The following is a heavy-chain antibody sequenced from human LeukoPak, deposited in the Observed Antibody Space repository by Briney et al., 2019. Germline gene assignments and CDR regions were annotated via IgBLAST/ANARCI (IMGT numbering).Heavy chain of an antibody. CDR2: ISSSGSTI. CDR3: ARDRKYSSSWFDP. Sequence: GGSLRLSCAASGFTFSDYYMSWIRQAPGKGLEWVSYISSSGSTIYYADSVKGRFTFSRDNAKNSLYLQMNSLRAEDTAVYYCARDRKYSSSWFDPWGQGTLVTVSS. CDR1: GFTFSDYY. J-gene: IGHJ5*02. D-gene: IGHD6-6*01. V-gene: IGHV3-11*01.